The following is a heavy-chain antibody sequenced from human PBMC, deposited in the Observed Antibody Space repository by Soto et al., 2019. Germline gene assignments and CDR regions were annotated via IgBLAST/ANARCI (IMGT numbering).Heavy chain of an antibody. V-gene: IGHV3-21*01. CDR3: TRSPRSITGTPTGGAQNDY. CDR1: GFSFFSYT. CDR2: ISSDNKYI. Sequence: EMQLVESGGDLVKPGGSLRLSCAGAGFSFFSYTMTWVRQAPGKGLEWVSSISSDNKYIDYADSVKGRLTISRDNAKSSLFLQMNSLRADDTAVYYCTRSPRSITGTPTGGAQNDYWGQGALVTVSS. J-gene: IGHJ4*02. D-gene: IGHD1-7*01.